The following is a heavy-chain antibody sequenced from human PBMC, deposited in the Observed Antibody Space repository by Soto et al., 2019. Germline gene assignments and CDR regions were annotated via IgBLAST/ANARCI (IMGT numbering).Heavy chain of an antibody. V-gene: IGHV3-9*01. D-gene: IGHD3-16*01. CDR3: AKDRGSSSAGIDY. Sequence: PLRLACPASVFTFEDHAMHWVRQAPGKGLEWVSSISWNSDNIGYADSVKGRFTISRDNGKKSLYLQMNSLRTEDTALYYCAKDRGSSSAGIDYWGQGSLVTVSS. J-gene: IGHJ4*02. CDR2: ISWNSDNI. CDR1: VFTFEDHA.